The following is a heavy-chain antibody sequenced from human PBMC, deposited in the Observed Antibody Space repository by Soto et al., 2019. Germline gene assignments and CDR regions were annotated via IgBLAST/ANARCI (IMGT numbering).Heavy chain of an antibody. J-gene: IGHJ6*02. V-gene: IGHV1-2*02. D-gene: IGHD6-13*01. Sequence: ASVKVSCKASGSTFTDFYIHWVRQAPGQGLEWMGWINPNSDGTNYAQKLAQRFQGRVTMTRDTSISTAYMDLNRLTTDDTAVYYCARGGIAAAGSGEYAMDVWGQGTTVTSP. CDR1: GSTFTDFY. CDR3: ARGGIAAAGSGEYAMDV. CDR2: INPNSDGT.